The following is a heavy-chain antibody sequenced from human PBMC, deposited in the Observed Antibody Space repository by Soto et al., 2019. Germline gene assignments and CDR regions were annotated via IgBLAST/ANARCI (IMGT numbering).Heavy chain of an antibody. CDR1: GYTFTSYA. Sequence: QVQLVQSGAEEKKPGATVKVSCKASGYTFTSYAMDWVRQAPGQRLEWMGWINAGNGNTKYSQKFQVRVTITRDTTASTAYMVLSSLRYEDTAVYYCARGFPLWFEPWGQGTLVTVSS. CDR3: ARGFPLWFEP. CDR2: INAGNGNT. V-gene: IGHV1-3*05. J-gene: IGHJ5*02. D-gene: IGHD3-3*01.